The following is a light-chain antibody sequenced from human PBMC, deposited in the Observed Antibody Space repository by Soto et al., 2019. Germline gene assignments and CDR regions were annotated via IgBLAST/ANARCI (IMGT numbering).Light chain of an antibody. J-gene: IGLJ3*02. V-gene: IGLV2-14*01. CDR2: EVS. Sequence: QSVLTQPASVSGSPGQSITISCTGTSNDIGTYKYVSWHQQHPGKAPKLIIFEVSNRPSGVSNRFSGSKSGYTASLTISELQAEDEADYYCTSFTSSSTWVFGGGTKLTVL. CDR3: TSFTSSSTWV. CDR1: SNDIGTYKY.